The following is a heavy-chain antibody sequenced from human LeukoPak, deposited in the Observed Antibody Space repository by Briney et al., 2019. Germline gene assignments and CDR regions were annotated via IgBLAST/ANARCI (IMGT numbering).Heavy chain of an antibody. V-gene: IGHV3-23*01. CDR1: GFTFSSYG. CDR2: IGGRDGST. Sequence: GGSLRLSCAASGFTFSSYGMSWVRQAPGKGLEWVSAIGGRDGSTYYADSVKGRFTISRDNSKNTLYLQMNSLRAEDTAVYYCAKQYSSGFTPWFDPWGQGTLVTVSS. CDR3: AKQYSSGFTPWFDP. D-gene: IGHD6-19*01. J-gene: IGHJ5*02.